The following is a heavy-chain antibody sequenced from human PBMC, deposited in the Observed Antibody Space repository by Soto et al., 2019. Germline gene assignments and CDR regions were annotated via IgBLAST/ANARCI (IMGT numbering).Heavy chain of an antibody. CDR1: GYIFSQYA. CDR2: LNVGTGNT. V-gene: IGHV1-3*01. CDR3: ARESRYFFLWFDP. D-gene: IGHD5-12*01. J-gene: IGHJ5*02. Sequence: QVQLVQSGGEVKKPGASVKVSCKASGYIFSQYAIHWVRQVPGHKLEWMGWLNVGTGNTKYSQKCQGRVTITRDTSATTAYMDLHSLTSEDTAVYYCARESRYFFLWFDPWGQGTLVSVAS.